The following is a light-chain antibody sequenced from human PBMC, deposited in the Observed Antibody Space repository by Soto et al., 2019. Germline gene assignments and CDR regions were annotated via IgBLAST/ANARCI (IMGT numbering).Light chain of an antibody. CDR3: IESSSALN. V-gene: IGKV1-39*01. CDR1: QSISRY. CDR2: LAS. Sequence: DIQITQSPSTLSASVGDRVTITCRASQSISRYLSWYQQKPGKAPKLLIYLASSLQSGVPSRFSGSGSGRDFTLTISSLQPEDLATYYCIESSSALNFGQGTRLEIK. J-gene: IGKJ5*01.